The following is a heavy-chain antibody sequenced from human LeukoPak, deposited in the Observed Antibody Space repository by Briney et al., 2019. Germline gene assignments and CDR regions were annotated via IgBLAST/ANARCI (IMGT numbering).Heavy chain of an antibody. Sequence: GASVKVSCKASGGTFSSYAISWVRQAPGQGLEWMGGIIPIFGTANYAQKFQGRVTITTDESTSTAYMELSSLRSEDTAVYYCARRVPAAIGSYYFDYWGQGTLVTVSS. J-gene: IGHJ4*02. D-gene: IGHD2-2*02. CDR1: GGTFSSYA. CDR2: IIPIFGTA. CDR3: ARRVPAAIGSYYFDY. V-gene: IGHV1-69*05.